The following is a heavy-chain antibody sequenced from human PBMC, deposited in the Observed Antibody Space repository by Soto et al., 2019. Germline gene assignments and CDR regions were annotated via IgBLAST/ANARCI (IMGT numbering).Heavy chain of an antibody. CDR3: ARGSSGWSVYYYFDY. CDR1: GGSISSYY. D-gene: IGHD6-19*01. J-gene: IGHJ4*02. V-gene: IGHV4-59*01. Sequence: QVQLQESGPGLVKPSETLSLTCTVSGGSISSYYWSWIRQPPGKGLEWIGYIYYSGSTNYNPSLQSRVTISVDTSKNQFSLKLSSVTAADTAVYYCARGSSGWSVYYYFDYWGQGTLVTVSS. CDR2: IYYSGST.